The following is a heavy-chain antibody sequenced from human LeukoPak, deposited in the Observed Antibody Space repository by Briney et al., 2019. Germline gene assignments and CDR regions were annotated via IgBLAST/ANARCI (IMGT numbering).Heavy chain of an antibody. CDR3: AEVRNYDGAGSYYPH. J-gene: IGHJ4*02. CDR1: GFTFRDYA. CDR2: ISGSGGST. V-gene: IGHV3-23*01. Sequence: GGSLRLSCAASGFTFRDYAMSRGRQAPGKGLEWVSGISGSGGSTYYADSVKGRFTISRDNSKNTLYLQMNSLRAEDTAVYYCAEVRNYDGAGSYYPHWGQGTLVTVSS. D-gene: IGHD3-10*01.